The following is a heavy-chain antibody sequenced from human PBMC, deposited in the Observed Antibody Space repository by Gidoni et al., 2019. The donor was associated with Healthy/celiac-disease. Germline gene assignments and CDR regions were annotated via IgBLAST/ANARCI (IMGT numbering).Heavy chain of an antibody. D-gene: IGHD2-2*01. CDR3: TTVPAAMGPNYYYYGMDV. J-gene: IGHJ6*02. V-gene: IGHV3-15*01. CDR2: IKSKTDGGTT. Sequence: EMQLVESGGGLVKPGGSLRLSCAASGFTFSNAWMSWVRQAPGKGLGWVGRIKSKTDGGTTDYAAPVKGRFTISRDDSKNTLYLQMNSLKTEDTAVYYCTTVPAAMGPNYYYYGMDVWGQGTTVTVSS. CDR1: GFTFSNAW.